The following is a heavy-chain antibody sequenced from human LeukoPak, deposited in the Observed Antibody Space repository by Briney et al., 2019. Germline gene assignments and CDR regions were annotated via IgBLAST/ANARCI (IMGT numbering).Heavy chain of an antibody. CDR3: ARHRASSRGGSGYSQGQFDY. Sequence: SETLSLTCTVSGGSVSNSDYYWGWIRQSPGKGLEWIGRISYSGSTYYNPSLTTRVSISVDTSENQFSLKLSSVTATDTTVYYCARHRASSRGGSGYSQGQFDYWGQGTLVTVSS. CDR1: GGSVSNSDYY. CDR2: ISYSGST. J-gene: IGHJ4*02. D-gene: IGHD3-22*01. V-gene: IGHV4-39*01.